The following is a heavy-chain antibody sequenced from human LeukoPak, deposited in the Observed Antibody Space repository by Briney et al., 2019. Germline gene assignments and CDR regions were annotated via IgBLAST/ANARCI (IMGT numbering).Heavy chain of an antibody. D-gene: IGHD2-8*01. J-gene: IGHJ5*02. CDR1: GFTFSSYW. Sequence: GGSLRLSCAASGFTFSSYWMSWVRQAPGKGLEWVANIKQDGSEKYYVDSVKGRFTISRDNAKNSLYLQMNSLRAEDTALYYCARVVLMVYARVDWFDPWGQGTLVTVSS. V-gene: IGHV3-7*03. CDR3: ARVVLMVYARVDWFDP. CDR2: IKQDGSEK.